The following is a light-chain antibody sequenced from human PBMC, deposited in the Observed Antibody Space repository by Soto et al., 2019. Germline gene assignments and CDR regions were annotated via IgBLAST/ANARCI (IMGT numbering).Light chain of an antibody. V-gene: IGKV3-15*01. CDR2: GAS. CDR3: QQYDQWPIT. Sequence: EIVLTQSPATQSVSPGERVTLSCRASQSLYTNLAWYQQKPGQAPRVLIYGASNRATGIPARFTGVGSGTEFTLTISSLQSEDFAVYYCQQYDQWPITFGQGTRLEIK. CDR1: QSLYTN. J-gene: IGKJ5*01.